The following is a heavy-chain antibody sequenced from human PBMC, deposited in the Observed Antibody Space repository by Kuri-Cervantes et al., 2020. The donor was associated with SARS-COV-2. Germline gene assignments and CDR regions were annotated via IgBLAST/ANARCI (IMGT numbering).Heavy chain of an antibody. CDR3: ARHYAFDRFHK. J-gene: IGHJ4*02. CDR1: GGSINSGGYY. CDR2: IYYSGST. V-gene: IGHV4-31*02. D-gene: IGHD3-9*01. Sequence: SCTVSGGSINSGGYYWSWIRQHPGKGLEWIGYIYYSGSTYYNPSLKSRLSLSVDTSKNQFSLKLTSVTAADTAIYYCARHYAFDRFHKWGQGTQVTVSS.